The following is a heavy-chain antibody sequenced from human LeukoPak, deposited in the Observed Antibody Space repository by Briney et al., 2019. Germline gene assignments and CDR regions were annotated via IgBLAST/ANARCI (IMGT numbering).Heavy chain of an antibody. J-gene: IGHJ5*02. V-gene: IGHV1-2*02. CDR3: ARAGPYCSSTSCLIGWFDP. Sequence: GASVKVSCKASGYTFTSSYMHWVRQAPGQGLEWMGWINPNSGGTNYAQKFQGRVTMTRDTSISTAYMELSRLRSDDTAVYYCARAGPYCSSTSCLIGWFDPWGQGTLVTVSS. D-gene: IGHD2-2*01. CDR2: INPNSGGT. CDR1: GYTFTSSY.